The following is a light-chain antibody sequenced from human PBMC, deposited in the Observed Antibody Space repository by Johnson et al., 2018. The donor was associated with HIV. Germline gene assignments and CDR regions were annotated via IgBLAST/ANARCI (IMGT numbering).Light chain of an antibody. CDR1: SSNIGNNY. CDR3: GTWDSSLSTYV. V-gene: IGLV1-51*01. Sequence: QSVLTQPPSVSAAPGQKVTISCSGSSSNIGNNYVSWYQQLPGTAPKLLIYENNKRPSGIPDRFSGSKSGTSATLGITALQTGDEADYYCGTWDSSLSTYVFGTGNKVTVL. CDR2: ENN. J-gene: IGLJ1*01.